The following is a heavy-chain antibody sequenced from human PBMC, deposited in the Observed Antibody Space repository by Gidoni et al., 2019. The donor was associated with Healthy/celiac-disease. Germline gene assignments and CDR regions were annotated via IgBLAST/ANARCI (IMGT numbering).Heavy chain of an antibody. CDR1: GFTFSSYG. CDR3: AKDSGGYYDFWSGYYLSSGSDY. Sequence: QVQLVESGGGVVQPGRSLRLSCAASGFTFSSYGLHWVRQAPGKGLEWVAVISYDGSNKYYADSVKGRFTISRDNSKNTLYLQMNSLRAEDTAVYYCAKDSGGYYDFWSGYYLSSGSDYWGQGTLVTVSS. CDR2: ISYDGSNK. V-gene: IGHV3-30*18. D-gene: IGHD3-3*01. J-gene: IGHJ4*02.